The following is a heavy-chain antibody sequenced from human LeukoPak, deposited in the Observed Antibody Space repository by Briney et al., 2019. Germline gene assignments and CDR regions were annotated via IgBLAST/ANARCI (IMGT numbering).Heavy chain of an antibody. D-gene: IGHD2-15*01. CDR2: GST. J-gene: IGHJ3*02. Sequence: SETLSLTCTVSGVSISSHCWSWIRQPPRKGLEWIGGSTNHNPSLKSRVTISVDTSKNQFSLKLSSVTAADTAVYYCARGVDCSDFAFDIWGQGTMVSVSS. CDR3: ARGVDCSDFAFDI. V-gene: IGHV4-59*11. CDR1: GVSISSHC.